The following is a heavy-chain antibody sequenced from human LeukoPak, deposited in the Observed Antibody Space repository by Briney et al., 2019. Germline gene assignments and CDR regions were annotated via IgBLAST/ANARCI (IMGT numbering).Heavy chain of an antibody. J-gene: IGHJ3*02. V-gene: IGHV3-66*01. Sequence: GGSLRLSCAASGFTVSSNYMSWVRQAPGKGLEWVSVIYSGGSTYYADSVKGRFTISRDNSKNTLYLQMNSLRAEDTAVYYCAKDYARWSGSPDAFDIWGQGTMVTVSS. CDR2: IYSGGST. CDR1: GFTVSSNY. D-gene: IGHD1-26*01. CDR3: AKDYARWSGSPDAFDI.